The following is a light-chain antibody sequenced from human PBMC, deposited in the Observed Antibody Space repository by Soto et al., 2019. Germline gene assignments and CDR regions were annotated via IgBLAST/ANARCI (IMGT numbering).Light chain of an antibody. Sequence: QSALTQPASVSGSPGQSITISCTGISSDVGSYNHVSWYQQHPGKAPKLMIYEVSKRPSGVPDRFSGSKSGNTASLTVSGLQAEDEADYYCLSFTTISTYIFGTGTKLTVL. J-gene: IGLJ1*01. CDR3: LSFTTISTYI. CDR2: EVS. CDR1: SSDVGSYNH. V-gene: IGLV2-14*02.